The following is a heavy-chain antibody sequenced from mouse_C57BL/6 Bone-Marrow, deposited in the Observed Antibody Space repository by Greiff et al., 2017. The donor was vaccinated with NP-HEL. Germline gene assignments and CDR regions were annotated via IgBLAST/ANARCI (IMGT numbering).Heavy chain of an antibody. V-gene: IGHV14-4*01. CDR1: GFNIKDDY. CDR2: IDPENGDT. D-gene: IGHD1-1*01. J-gene: IGHJ3*01. Sequence: EVQLQQSGAELVRPGASVKLSCTASGFNIKDDYMHWVKQRPEQGLEWIGWIDPENGDTEYASKFQGKATITADTSSNTAYLQLSSLTSEDTAVYYCSLPYYYGSSYGFAYWGQGTLVTVSA. CDR3: SLPYYYGSSYGFAY.